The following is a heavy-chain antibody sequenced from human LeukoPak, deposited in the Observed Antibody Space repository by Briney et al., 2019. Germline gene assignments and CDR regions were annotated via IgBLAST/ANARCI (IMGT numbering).Heavy chain of an antibody. CDR3: ARDRPGAFDI. Sequence: GGSLRLSCAASGFTFSGYYMAWLRQAPGKGLEWLSYITSSSSTIYYADSVKGRFTISRDNAKNSLYLQMNSLRAEDTAVYYCARDRPGAFDIWGQGTMVTVSS. CDR2: ITSSSSTI. J-gene: IGHJ3*02. V-gene: IGHV3-11*01. CDR1: GFTFSGYY.